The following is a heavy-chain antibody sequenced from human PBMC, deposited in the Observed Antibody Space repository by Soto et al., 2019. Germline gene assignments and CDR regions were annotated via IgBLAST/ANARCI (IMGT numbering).Heavy chain of an antibody. CDR1: GDSVSSINAA. Sequence: SQTLSLPCGISGDSVSSINAAWNFIRQSPSRGLGWLGRTYYRTQWNNDYALSVKSRITINPDTSKNQFSLRLNSVTPEDTAVYYCARNTGHNSLDIWGQGTMVTVS. V-gene: IGHV6-1*01. CDR2: TYYRTQWNN. J-gene: IGHJ3*02. CDR3: ARNTGHNSLDI.